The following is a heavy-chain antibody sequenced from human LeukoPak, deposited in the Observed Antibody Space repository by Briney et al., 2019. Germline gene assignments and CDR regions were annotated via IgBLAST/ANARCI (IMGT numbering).Heavy chain of an antibody. J-gene: IGHJ4*02. CDR1: GGSISSGSYY. D-gene: IGHD4-11*01. CDR3: ARSNSHWDPSLGY. V-gene: IGHV4-61*02. Sequence: PSETLSLTCTVSGGSISSGSYYWSWIRQPAGKGLEWIGRIYTSGSTNYNPSLKSRVTISVDTSKNQFSLKLSSVTAADTAVYYCARSNSHWDPSLGYWGQGTLVTVSS. CDR2: IYTSGST.